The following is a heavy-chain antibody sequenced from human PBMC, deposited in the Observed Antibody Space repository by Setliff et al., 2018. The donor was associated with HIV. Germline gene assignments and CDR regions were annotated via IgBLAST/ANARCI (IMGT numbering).Heavy chain of an antibody. CDR1: GFTFYTYA. Sequence: GGSLRLSCAASGFTFYTYAMSWVRQAPGKGLEWVSTFGYSGSDTYYADSVKGRFTISRDNAKNSLYLQMNSLRAEDTAVYYCAKAQYYDILTGFGPFDYWGQGTLVTVSS. V-gene: IGHV3-23*01. J-gene: IGHJ4*02. CDR3: AKAQYYDILTGFGPFDY. D-gene: IGHD3-9*01. CDR2: FGYSGSDT.